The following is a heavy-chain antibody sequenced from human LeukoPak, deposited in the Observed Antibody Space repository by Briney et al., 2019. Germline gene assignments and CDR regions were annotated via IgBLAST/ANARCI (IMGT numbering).Heavy chain of an antibody. CDR3: ARDLLSKSRIHEGSMDV. Sequence: GGSLRLSCAASGFMFNSYSMNWVRQAPGKGLEWVSSISSSSNYIYYADSVKGRFTISRDNAKNSLYLQMNSLRAEDTAVYYCARDLLSKSRIHEGSMDVWGKGTTVTISS. V-gene: IGHV3-21*01. CDR1: GFMFNSYS. CDR2: ISSSSNYI. J-gene: IGHJ6*03. D-gene: IGHD3-10*01.